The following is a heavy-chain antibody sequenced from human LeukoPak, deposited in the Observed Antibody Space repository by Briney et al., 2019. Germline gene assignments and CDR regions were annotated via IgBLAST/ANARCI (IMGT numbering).Heavy chain of an antibody. J-gene: IGHJ4*02. CDR3: ARALRSLRRDGYNYDFDY. D-gene: IGHD5-24*01. CDR1: GGSISSGGYY. V-gene: IGHV4-31*03. CDR2: IYYSGIT. Sequence: SSETLSLTCTVSGGSISSGGYYWSWIRQHPGKGLEWIGYIYYSGITYYNPSLKSRVTISVNTSKNQFYLKLSSVTAADTAVYYCARALRSLRRDGYNYDFDYWGQGTLVTVSS.